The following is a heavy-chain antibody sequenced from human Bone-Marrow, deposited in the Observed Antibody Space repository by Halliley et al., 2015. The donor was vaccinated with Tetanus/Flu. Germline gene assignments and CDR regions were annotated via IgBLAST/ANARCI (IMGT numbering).Heavy chain of an antibody. V-gene: IGHV5-51*01. D-gene: IGHD2-21*02. Sequence: QLVQSGAEVKKTGESLKISCRCSGYRFTNYWIAWVRQMPGKGLEYMGMMNPGDSDTRCSPPFQGQVAISADESISTAYLQWSSREASDTAMYYCASLGDDWDQYYFDYWGQGTLVSVSS. CDR2: MNPGDSDT. CDR3: ASLGDDWDQYYFDY. CDR1: GYRFTNYW. J-gene: IGHJ4*02.